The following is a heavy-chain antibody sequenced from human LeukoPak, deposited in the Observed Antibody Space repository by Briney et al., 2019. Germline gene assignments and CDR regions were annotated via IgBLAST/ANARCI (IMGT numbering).Heavy chain of an antibody. V-gene: IGHV1-69*01. Sequence: SVEVSCKASGGTFSSYAISWVRQAPGQGLEWMGGIIPIFGTANYAQKFQGRVTITADESTSTAYMELSSLRSEDTAVYYCARTARGDYLIDYWGQGTLVTVSS. CDR3: ARTARGDYLIDY. CDR2: IIPIFGTA. CDR1: GGTFSSYA. D-gene: IGHD3-16*01. J-gene: IGHJ4*02.